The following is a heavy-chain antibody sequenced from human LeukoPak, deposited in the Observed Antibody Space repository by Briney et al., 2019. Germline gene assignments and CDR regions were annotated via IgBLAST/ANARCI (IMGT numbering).Heavy chain of an antibody. Sequence: PSETLSLTCAVYGGSFSDYYWSWIRQSPGKGLQWIGEIHHSGNTNYKPSLKSRVTISVDTSKNQFSLKLTSVTAEDTAVYYCAKQHHPSIEPMIVEPFDYWGQGTLVTVSS. CDR2: IHHSGNT. CDR3: AKQHHPSIEPMIVEPFDY. V-gene: IGHV4-34*01. D-gene: IGHD3-22*01. CDR1: GGSFSDYY. J-gene: IGHJ4*02.